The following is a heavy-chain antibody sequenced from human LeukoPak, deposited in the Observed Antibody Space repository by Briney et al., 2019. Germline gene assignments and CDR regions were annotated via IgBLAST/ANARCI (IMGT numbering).Heavy chain of an antibody. CDR1: GFTFSGYA. CDR3: ARGRYCTNGVCHLAIDY. V-gene: IGHV3-30*01. Sequence: GGSLRLSCAASGFTFSGYAMHWVRQAPGKGLEWVAVISYDGSNKYYADSVKGRFTISRDNSKNTLYLQMNSLRAEDTAVYYCARGRYCTNGVCHLAIDYWGQGTLVTVSS. CDR2: ISYDGSNK. J-gene: IGHJ4*02. D-gene: IGHD2-8*01.